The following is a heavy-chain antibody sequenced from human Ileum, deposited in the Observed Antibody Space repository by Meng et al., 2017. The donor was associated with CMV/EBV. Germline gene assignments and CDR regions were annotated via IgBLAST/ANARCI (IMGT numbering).Heavy chain of an antibody. V-gene: IGHV3-30*02. J-gene: IGHJ4*02. CDR3: VVLLPAPNHFDY. D-gene: IGHD2-15*01. Sequence: CAASGFAFGTYGFHWGRQAPANGLAWVSFVRYHGNDKYYAESVKGRFTISKDNSQNTVSLQMNSLRPDDTGVYYCVVLLPAPNHFDYWGRGTPVTVSS. CDR1: GFAFGTYG. CDR2: VRYHGNDK.